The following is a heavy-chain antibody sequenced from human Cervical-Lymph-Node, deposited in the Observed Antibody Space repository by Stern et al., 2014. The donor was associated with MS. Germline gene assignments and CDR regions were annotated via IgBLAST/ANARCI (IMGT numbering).Heavy chain of an antibody. D-gene: IGHD6-13*01. CDR1: GYTFTSFG. J-gene: IGHJ4*02. V-gene: IGHV1-18*01. CDR2: ISGYDGHT. CDR3: ARDGTSSWPHYFDY. Sequence: QVQLVQSGAAVAKPGASVKGSCKASGYTFTSFGLSWVRQAPGQGLEWMGWISGYDGHTNYAEKVQARVTMTTDTSTSTAYLELRSLRSDDTALYYCARDGTSSWPHYFDYWGQGTLVTVSS.